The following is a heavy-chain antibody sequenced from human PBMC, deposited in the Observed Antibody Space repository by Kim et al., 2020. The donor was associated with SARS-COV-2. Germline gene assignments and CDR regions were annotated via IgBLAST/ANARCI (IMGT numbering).Heavy chain of an antibody. V-gene: IGHV5-10-1*01. CDR3: ARHEQLENIGFYYYYGMDV. J-gene: IGHJ6*02. D-gene: IGHD6-13*01. CDR1: GYSFTSYW. Sequence: GESLKISCKGSGYSFTSYWISWVRQMPGKGLEWMGRIDPSDSYTNYSPSFQGHVTISADKSISTAYLQWSSLKASDTAMYYCARHEQLENIGFYYYYGMDVWGQGTTVTVSS. CDR2: IDPSDSYT.